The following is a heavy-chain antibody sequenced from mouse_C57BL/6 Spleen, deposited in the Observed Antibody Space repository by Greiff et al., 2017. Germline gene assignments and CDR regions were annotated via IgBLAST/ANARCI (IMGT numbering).Heavy chain of an antibody. J-gene: IGHJ2*01. V-gene: IGHV1-54*01. CDR1: GYAFTNYL. Sequence: QVQLQQSGAELVRPGTSVKVSCKASGYAFTNYLIEWVKQRPGQGLEWIGVINPGSGGTNYNEKFKGKATLTADKSSSTAYMQLSSLTSEDSAVYFCARSVGDSSGYELYYWGQGTTLTVSS. CDR2: INPGSGGT. CDR3: ARSVGDSSGYELYY. D-gene: IGHD3-2*02.